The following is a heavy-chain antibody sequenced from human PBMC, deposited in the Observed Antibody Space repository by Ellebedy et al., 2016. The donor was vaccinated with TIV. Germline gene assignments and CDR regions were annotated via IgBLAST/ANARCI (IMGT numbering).Heavy chain of an antibody. D-gene: IGHD5-18*01. CDR1: GFTFNNAW. Sequence: GGSLRLSCAASGFTFNNAWMNWVRQAPGKRLEWVGRIKSKTDGGAADYAAPVKGRFTISRDDSKNTLYLQMNSLKTEDTAVYFCTTVYRYNYDSVWGQGTLVTVSS. J-gene: IGHJ4*02. CDR2: IKSKTDGGAA. CDR3: TTVYRYNYDSV. V-gene: IGHV3-15*01.